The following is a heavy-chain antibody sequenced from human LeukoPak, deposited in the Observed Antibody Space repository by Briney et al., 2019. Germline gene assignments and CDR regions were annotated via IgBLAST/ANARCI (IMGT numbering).Heavy chain of an antibody. CDR1: GGSISSDDYY. D-gene: IGHD6-19*01. CDR3: ARDLSSGWDY. V-gene: IGHV4-30-4*01. CDR2: IYFSGTT. Sequence: SETLSLTCTVSGGSISSDDYYWSWIRQPPGKGLEWIGYIYFSGTTYYNPSLKSRVTISIDTSKNQFSLKLSSVTAADRAVYYCARDLSSGWDYWGQGTLVTVSS. J-gene: IGHJ4*02.